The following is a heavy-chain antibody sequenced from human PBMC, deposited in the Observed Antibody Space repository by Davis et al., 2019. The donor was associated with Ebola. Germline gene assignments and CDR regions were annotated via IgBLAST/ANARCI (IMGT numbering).Heavy chain of an antibody. Sequence: SVKVSCKASGFTFTSSAVQWVRQARGQRLEWIGWIVVGSGKTNYAQKFQERVTITRDMSTSTAYMEVSSLRAEDTAVYYCARVGDILTGYYKGDAFDIWGQGTMVTVSS. J-gene: IGHJ3*02. CDR1: GFTFTSSA. D-gene: IGHD3-9*01. CDR3: ARVGDILTGYYKGDAFDI. CDR2: IVVGSGKT. V-gene: IGHV1-58*01.